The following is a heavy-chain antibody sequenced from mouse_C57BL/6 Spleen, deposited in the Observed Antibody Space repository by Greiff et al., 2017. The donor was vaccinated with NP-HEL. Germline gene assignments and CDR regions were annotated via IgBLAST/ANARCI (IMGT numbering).Heavy chain of an antibody. J-gene: IGHJ2*01. Sequence: VQLQQPGAELVKPGASVKLSCKASGYTFTSYWMHWVKQRPGQGLEWIGMIHPNSGSTNYNEKFKSKATLTVDKSSSTAYMQLSSLTSEDSAVYYCARSSSGYVPDYWGQGTTLTVSS. CDR3: ARSSSGYVPDY. D-gene: IGHD3-2*02. CDR2: IHPNSGST. CDR1: GYTFTSYW. V-gene: IGHV1-64*01.